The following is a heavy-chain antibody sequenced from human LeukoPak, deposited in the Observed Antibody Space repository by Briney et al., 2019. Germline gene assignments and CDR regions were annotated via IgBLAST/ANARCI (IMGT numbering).Heavy chain of an antibody. V-gene: IGHV1-69*05. CDR3: ARDRRDYYDSSGYLCDAFDI. CDR1: GGTFSSYA. Sequence: ASVKVSCKASGGTFSSYAISWVRQAPGQGLEWMGGIIPIFGTANYAQKFQGRVTITTDESTSTAYMELSSLRSEDTAVYYCARDRRDYYDSSGYLCDAFDIWGQGTMVTVSS. J-gene: IGHJ3*02. CDR2: IIPIFGTA. D-gene: IGHD3-22*01.